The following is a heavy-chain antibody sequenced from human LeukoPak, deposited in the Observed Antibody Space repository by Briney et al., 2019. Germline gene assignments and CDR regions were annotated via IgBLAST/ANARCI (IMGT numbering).Heavy chain of an antibody. CDR2: NNPNSGGT. CDR1: GYTFTGYY. D-gene: IGHD3-16*01. J-gene: IGHJ3*02. V-gene: IGHV1-2*02. CDR3: ASSLGDKGGAFDI. Sequence: ASVKVSCKASGYTFTGYYMHWVRQAPGQGLEWMGWNNPNSGGTNYAQKFQGRVTMTRDTSISTAYMELSRLRSDDTAVYYCASSLGDKGGAFDIWGQGTMVTVSS.